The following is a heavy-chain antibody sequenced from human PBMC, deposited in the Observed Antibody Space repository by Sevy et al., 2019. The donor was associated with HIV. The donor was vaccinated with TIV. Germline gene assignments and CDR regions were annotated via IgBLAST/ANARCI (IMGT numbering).Heavy chain of an antibody. CDR1: GYTLTKLG. CDR3: ATTKDYYESSGSPFDY. D-gene: IGHD3-22*01. Sequence: ASVKVSCKVSGYTLTKLGMHWVRQAPGKGLEWMGSFDPEDGETNYAQKFQGRLTMTEDTSTDTAYMDLSSLRSEDTAVYFCATTKDYYESSGSPFDYWGQGTVVTVSS. V-gene: IGHV1-24*01. J-gene: IGHJ4*02. CDR2: FDPEDGET.